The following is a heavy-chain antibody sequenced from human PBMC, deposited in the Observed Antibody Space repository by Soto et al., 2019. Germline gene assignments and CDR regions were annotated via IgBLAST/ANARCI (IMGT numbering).Heavy chain of an antibody. CDR3: TNLGVVHNYYYYGMDV. V-gene: IGHV3-73*01. Sequence: HPGGSLRLSCAASGFTFSGSAMHWVRQASGKGLEWVGRIRSKANSYATAYAASVKGRFTISRDDSKNTAYLQMNSLKTEDTAVYYCTNLGVVHNYYYYGMDVWGQGTTVTVSS. CDR1: GFTFSGSA. J-gene: IGHJ6*02. CDR2: IRSKANSYAT. D-gene: IGHD2-21*01.